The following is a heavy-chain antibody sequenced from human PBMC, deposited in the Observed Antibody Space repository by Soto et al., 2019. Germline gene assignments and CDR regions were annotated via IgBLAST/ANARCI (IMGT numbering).Heavy chain of an antibody. CDR3: ARDGHRLRFLELSPLAV. D-gene: IGHD3-3*01. CDR2: ISAYNGNT. Sequence: GASVKVSCKASGYTFTSYGISWVRQAPGQGLEWMGWISAYNGNTNYAQKLQGRVTMTTDTSTSTAYMELRSLRSDDTAVYYCARDGHRLRFLELSPLAVWGQGTTVTVSS. V-gene: IGHV1-18*01. J-gene: IGHJ6*02. CDR1: GYTFTSYG.